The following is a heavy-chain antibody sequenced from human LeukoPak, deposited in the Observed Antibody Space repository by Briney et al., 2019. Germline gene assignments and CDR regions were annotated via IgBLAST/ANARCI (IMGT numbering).Heavy chain of an antibody. Sequence: ASVKVSCKASGYTFTGYYMHWVRQAPGQGLEWMEWINPNSGGTNYAQRFQGRVTMTRDTSISTAYMELSRLRSDDTAVYYCARGHAGYYDSSGYRRAFDIWGQGTMVTVSS. V-gene: IGHV1-2*02. J-gene: IGHJ3*02. CDR3: ARGHAGYYDSSGYRRAFDI. CDR2: INPNSGGT. CDR1: GYTFTGYY. D-gene: IGHD3-22*01.